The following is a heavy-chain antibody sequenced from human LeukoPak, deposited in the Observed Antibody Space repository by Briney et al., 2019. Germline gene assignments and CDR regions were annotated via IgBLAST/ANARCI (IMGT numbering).Heavy chain of an antibody. CDR2: INPGAGST. J-gene: IGHJ6*03. V-gene: IGHV1-46*01. CDR3: TRDFPGGNSPNYYYYYMDV. Sequence: ASVKVSCKASGYTFTSYYLHWVRQAPGQGREWMGIINPGAGSTSYAQQFQDRVTMTRDTSTSTVYMELNSLRPEDTAIYYCTRDFPGGNSPNYYYYYMDVWGKGTTVTVSS. D-gene: IGHD4-23*01. CDR1: GYTFTSYY.